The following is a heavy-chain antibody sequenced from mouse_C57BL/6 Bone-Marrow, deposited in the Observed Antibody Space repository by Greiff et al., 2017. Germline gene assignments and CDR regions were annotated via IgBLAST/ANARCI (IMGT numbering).Heavy chain of an antibody. CDR2: IDPSDSYT. J-gene: IGHJ2*01. CDR3: ARGDY. V-gene: IGHV1-69*01. Sequence: KQSCKASGYTFTSYWMHWVKQRPGQGLEWIGEIDPSDSYTNYNQKFKGKSTLTVDKSSSTAYMQLSSLTSEDSAVYYCARGDYWGQGTTLTVSS. CDR1: GYTFTSYW.